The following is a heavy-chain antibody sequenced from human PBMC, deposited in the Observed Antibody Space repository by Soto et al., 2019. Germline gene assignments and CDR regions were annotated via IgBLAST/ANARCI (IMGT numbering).Heavy chain of an antibody. CDR3: ARDWGSSGWFNWFDP. D-gene: IGHD6-19*01. CDR2: LSHDGTIT. Sequence: QVQLVESGGGVVQPGRSLRLSCAASGFTFNNYGMHWVRQAPGKGLEWVAILSHDGTITYYGDSVRGRFTVSRVESKNTLYLQMNSLRPEDTAVYYCARDWGSSGWFNWFDPWGQGTLVTVSS. J-gene: IGHJ5*02. CDR1: GFTFNNYG. V-gene: IGHV3-30*03.